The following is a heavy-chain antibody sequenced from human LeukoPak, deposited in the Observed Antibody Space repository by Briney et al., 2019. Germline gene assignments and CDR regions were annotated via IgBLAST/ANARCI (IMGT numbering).Heavy chain of an antibody. J-gene: IGHJ6*03. V-gene: IGHV3-23*01. CDR3: GSMPSSEISYFYYMDV. D-gene: IGHD2-2*01. Sequence: GGSLRLSCAHSILTFRRYTMNWVRQAPGKGVEWGSRLSASTVSTSHSDYVKGRSPISRENSTNTLCLHIGRLGTEDTAAYYCGSMPSSEISYFYYMDVWGKGTTVTVSS. CDR1: ILTFRRYT. CDR2: LSASTVST.